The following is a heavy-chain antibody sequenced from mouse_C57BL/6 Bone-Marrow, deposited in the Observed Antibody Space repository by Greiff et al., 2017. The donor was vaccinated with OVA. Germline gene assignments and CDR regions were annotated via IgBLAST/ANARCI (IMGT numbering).Heavy chain of an antibody. V-gene: IGHV3-6*01. CDR1: GYSITSGYY. CDR3: ARGRIYANERSFAY. J-gene: IGHJ3*01. D-gene: IGHD1-1*01. CDR2: ISYDGSN. Sequence: EVKLEESGPGLVKPSQSLSLTCSVTGYSITSGYYWNWIRQFPGNKLEWMGYISYDGSNNYNPSLKNRISITRDTSKNQFFLKLNSVTTEDTATYYCARGRIYANERSFAYWGQGTLVTVSA.